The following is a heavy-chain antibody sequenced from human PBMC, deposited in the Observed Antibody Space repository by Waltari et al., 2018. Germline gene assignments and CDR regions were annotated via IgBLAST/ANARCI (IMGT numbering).Heavy chain of an antibody. CDR1: GGSISSGNYS. J-gene: IGHJ6*02. CDR3: AREVRVYSGYEEDYYYGMDV. CDR2: IYISGST. Sequence: QVQLQESGPGLVKPSQPLSLTCTVSGGSISSGNYSWNWIRQPAGKGLGWVGRIYISGSTNYNPSLKSRVMISLDTSKSLFSLKLNSVSAADTAVYFCAREVRVYSGYEEDYYYGMDVWGQGTTVTVSS. D-gene: IGHD5-12*01. V-gene: IGHV4-61*02.